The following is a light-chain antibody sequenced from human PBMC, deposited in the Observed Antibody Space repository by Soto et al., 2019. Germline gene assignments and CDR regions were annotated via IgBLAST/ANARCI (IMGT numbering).Light chain of an antibody. V-gene: IGKV1-39*01. CDR3: QQSYSSPWT. J-gene: IGKJ1*01. CDR1: QNIRNY. Sequence: DIQMTQSPSSLSASVRDSVTITCRASQNIRNYLNWYQQKPGRAPKILIYAASSLQSGVPSRFSGGGSGTYFTLTITSLQPEDFATYYCQQSYSSPWTFGQGTKVEIK. CDR2: AAS.